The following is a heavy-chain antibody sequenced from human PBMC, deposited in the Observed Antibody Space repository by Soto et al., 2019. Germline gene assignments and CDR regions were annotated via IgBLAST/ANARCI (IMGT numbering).Heavy chain of an antibody. J-gene: IGHJ5*02. Sequence: GGSLRLSCAASGFTFGSYGMHWVRQAPGKGLEWLAVISFDGSNKYYADSVKGRFTISRDTSKNTLYLQMNSLRAEDTAVYYCASHKTAFYRWFGPWGQGTLVTVSS. CDR2: ISFDGSNK. CDR1: GFTFGSYG. D-gene: IGHD4-4*01. V-gene: IGHV3-30*03. CDR3: ASHKTAFYRWFGP.